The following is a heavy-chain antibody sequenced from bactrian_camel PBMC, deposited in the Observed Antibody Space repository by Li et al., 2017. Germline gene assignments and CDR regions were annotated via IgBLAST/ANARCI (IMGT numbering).Heavy chain of an antibody. J-gene: IGHJ4*01. CDR3: AADLARYCGAFSGFFARAS. CDR1: RYMYDNGC. Sequence: HVQLVESGGGSVQAGGSLRLSCAASRYMYDNGCMGWFRQAPGQEREGVATIDTDGSTRYADSVKGRFTLSKDNAKNTLYLQMNSLKPEDSAMYYCAADLARYCGAFSGFFARASWGRGTQVTVS. CDR2: IDTDGST. D-gene: IGHD2*01. V-gene: IGHV3S53*01.